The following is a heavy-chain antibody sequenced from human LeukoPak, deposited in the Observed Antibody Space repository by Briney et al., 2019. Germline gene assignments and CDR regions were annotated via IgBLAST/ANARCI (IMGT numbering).Heavy chain of an antibody. CDR3: ARGYFGPEF. V-gene: IGHV3-74*01. CDR2: INNDGSDT. Sequence: GGSVRLSREASGFTFINYWMHWARHAPGKGLVWVSRINNDGSDTTYADAVKGRFTFSRDNAKNTLYLQMNSLRAEDTAVYYCARGYFGPEFWGQGTLVTVSS. J-gene: IGHJ4*02. CDR1: GFTFINYW. D-gene: IGHD3-9*01.